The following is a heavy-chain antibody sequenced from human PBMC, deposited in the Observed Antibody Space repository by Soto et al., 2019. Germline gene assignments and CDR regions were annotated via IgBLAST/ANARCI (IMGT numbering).Heavy chain of an antibody. CDR2: ISSSGSTI. J-gene: IGHJ4*02. Sequence: EVQLVESGGGLVQPGGSLRLSCAASGFTFSSYEMNWVRQAPGKGLEWVSYISSSGSTIYYADSVKGRFTISRDNAKNSLYLQMNSLRAEDTAVYYCARAGYSSSWYAYFDYWGQGTLVTVSS. CDR1: GFTFSSYE. V-gene: IGHV3-48*03. D-gene: IGHD6-13*01. CDR3: ARAGYSSSWYAYFDY.